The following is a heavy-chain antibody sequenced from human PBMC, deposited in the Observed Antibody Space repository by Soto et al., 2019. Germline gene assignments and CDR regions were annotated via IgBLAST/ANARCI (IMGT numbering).Heavy chain of an antibody. CDR1: GFTFSSYW. V-gene: IGHV3-74*01. CDR3: AREGSYSYGVRYYYYGMDV. D-gene: IGHD5-18*01. Sequence: EVQLAESGGGLVQPGGSLRLSCAASGFTFSSYWMHWVRQAPGKGLVWVSRINSDGSSTSYADSVKGRFTISRDNAKNTLYLQMNSLRAEDTAVYYCAREGSYSYGVRYYYYGMDVWGQGTTVTVSS. J-gene: IGHJ6*02. CDR2: INSDGSST.